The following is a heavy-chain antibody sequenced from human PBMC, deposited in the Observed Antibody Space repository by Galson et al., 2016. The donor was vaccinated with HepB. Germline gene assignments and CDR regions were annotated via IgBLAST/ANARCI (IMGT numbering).Heavy chain of an antibody. V-gene: IGHV3-23*01. CDR2: VSGSGTNT. D-gene: IGHD6-19*01. J-gene: IGHJ4*02. CDR3: AKGDKVTGWDN. Sequence: SLRLSCAASGLTFSSCAMYWVRQAPGKGLEWVSAVSGSGTNTYHANSVKGRFTASRDYSKNTLYLQLNSLRAEDTAVYYCAKGDKVTGWDNWGQGTLVAVSS. CDR1: GLTFSSCA.